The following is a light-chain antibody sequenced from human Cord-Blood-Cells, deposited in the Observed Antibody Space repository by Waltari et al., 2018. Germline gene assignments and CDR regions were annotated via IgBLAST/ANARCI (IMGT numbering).Light chain of an antibody. J-gene: IGLJ3*02. CDR2: GKH. CDR3: NSRDSSGNRV. CDR1: SLRSYY. Sequence: SSELTQDPAVSVALGQTVRSTCQGDSLRSYYASWYQQKPGQAPVLVIYGKHNRPSGIPDRFSGSSSGNTASLTITGAQAEDEADYYCNSRDSSGNRVFGGGTKLTVL. V-gene: IGLV3-19*01.